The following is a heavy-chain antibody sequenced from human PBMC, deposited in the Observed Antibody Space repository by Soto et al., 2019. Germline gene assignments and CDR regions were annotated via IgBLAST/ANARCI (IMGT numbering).Heavy chain of an antibody. Sequence: VGSLRLSCAASGFTFSSYAMSWVRQAPGKGLEWVSAISGSGGSTYYADSVKGRFTISRDNSKNTLYLQMNSLRAEDTAVYYCAKLASIVVVPAANFDYWGQGTLVTVSS. CDR2: ISGSGGST. D-gene: IGHD2-2*01. CDR1: GFTFSSYA. V-gene: IGHV3-23*01. CDR3: AKLASIVVVPAANFDY. J-gene: IGHJ4*02.